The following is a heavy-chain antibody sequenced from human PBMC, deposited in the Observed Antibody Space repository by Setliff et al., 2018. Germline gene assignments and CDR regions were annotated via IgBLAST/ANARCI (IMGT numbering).Heavy chain of an antibody. CDR3: ARVAGAKVNYMDV. J-gene: IGHJ6*03. Sequence: SETLSLTCTVSGASITNINYYWGLIRQPPGKGLEWIAEINHSASASYNPSLKSRVTISADTSKNQFSLKMDSVTAADTAVYYCARVAGAKVNYMDVWGKGTTVTVSS. V-gene: IGHV4-39*07. D-gene: IGHD1-26*01. CDR1: GASITNINYY. CDR2: INHSASA.